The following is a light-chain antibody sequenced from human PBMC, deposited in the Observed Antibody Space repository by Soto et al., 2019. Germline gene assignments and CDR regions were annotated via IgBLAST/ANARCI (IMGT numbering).Light chain of an antibody. CDR2: EVT. Sequence: QSVLTQPPSASGSPGQSVTISCTGTSSDVGGYNYVSWYQQHPGKAPKLMIYEVTKRPSGVPDRFSASKSGNTASLTVSGLQAEDEADYYCTSYAGSNRGVLFGGGTKLTVL. CDR3: TSYAGSNRGVL. V-gene: IGLV2-8*01. CDR1: SSDVGGYNY. J-gene: IGLJ2*01.